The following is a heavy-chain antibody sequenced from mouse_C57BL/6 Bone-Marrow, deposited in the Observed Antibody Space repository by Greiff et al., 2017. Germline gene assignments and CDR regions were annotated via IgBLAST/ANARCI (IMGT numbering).Heavy chain of an antibody. J-gene: IGHJ3*01. CDR1: GFTFSSYA. Sequence: EVQLVESGGGLVKPGGSLKLSCAASGFTFSSYAMSWVRQTPVQRLEWVATISDGGSYTYYPDNVKGRFTISRDNAKNNLYLQMSHLKSEDTAMYYCASSLAYWGQGTLVTVSA. V-gene: IGHV5-4*01. CDR3: ASSLAY. CDR2: ISDGGSYT.